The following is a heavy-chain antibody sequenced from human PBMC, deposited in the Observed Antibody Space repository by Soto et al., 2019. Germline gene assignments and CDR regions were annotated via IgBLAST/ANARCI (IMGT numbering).Heavy chain of an antibody. V-gene: IGHV1-69*01. CDR3: ARDGDYYDSSGFQRDYHYYGMDV. D-gene: IGHD3-22*01. Sequence: QVQLVQSGAEVKKPGSSVKVSCQASGGSFSDYAISWVRQAPGQGLEWMGGIIPMLGIEDNAQKFQGRVIITADEYTSTVYMELSSLRSEDTAVYYCARDGDYYDSSGFQRDYHYYGMDVWGQGTTVTVAS. CDR2: IIPMLGIE. J-gene: IGHJ6*02. CDR1: GGSFSDYA.